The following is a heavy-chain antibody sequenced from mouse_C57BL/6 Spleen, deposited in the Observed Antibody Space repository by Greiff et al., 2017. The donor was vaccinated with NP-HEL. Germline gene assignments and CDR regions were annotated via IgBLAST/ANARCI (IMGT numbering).Heavy chain of an antibody. CDR3: ARRRDHYYAMDY. CDR1: GYSFTGYY. D-gene: IGHD3-3*01. Sequence: VQLQQSGPELVKPGASVKISCKASGYSFTGYYMNWVKQSPEKSLEWIGEINPSTGGTTYNQKFKAKATLTVDKSSSTAYMQLKSLTSEDSAVYYCARRRDHYYAMDYWGQGTSVTVSS. V-gene: IGHV1-42*01. J-gene: IGHJ4*01. CDR2: INPSTGGT.